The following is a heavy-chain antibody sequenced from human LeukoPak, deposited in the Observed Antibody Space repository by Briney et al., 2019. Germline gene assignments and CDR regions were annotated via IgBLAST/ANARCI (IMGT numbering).Heavy chain of an antibody. D-gene: IGHD5-12*01. J-gene: IGHJ4*02. CDR3: TTTYIVASTRKFADY. V-gene: IGHV3-15*01. CDR1: GFIFSNAW. CDR2: IKSKTEGGTT. Sequence: PGGSLRLSCAASGFIFSNAWMNWVCQAPGKGLEWVGRIKSKTEGGTTDYAAPVRGRFTISRDDSQNTVDLQISSLTAEDTAMYFCTTTYIVASTRKFADYWGQGTLVVISS.